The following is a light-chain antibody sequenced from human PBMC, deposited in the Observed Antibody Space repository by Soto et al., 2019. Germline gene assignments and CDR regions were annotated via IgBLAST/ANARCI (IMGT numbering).Light chain of an antibody. J-gene: IGKJ1*01. CDR2: KAS. CDR1: QSISSW. Sequence: IQMTQSPSTLSASVGARVTIICRASQSISSWLAWYQQKPGKAPKLLIYKASSLESGVPSRFSGSGSGTEFTLTISSLQPDDFATYYCQQYNSYPFGQGTKVDIK. V-gene: IGKV1-5*03. CDR3: QQYNSYP.